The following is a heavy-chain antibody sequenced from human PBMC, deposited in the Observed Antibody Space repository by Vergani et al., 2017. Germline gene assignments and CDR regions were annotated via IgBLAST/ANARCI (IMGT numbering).Heavy chain of an antibody. CDR1: GLMFNNYG. V-gene: IGHV3-7*01. Sequence: VQLVESGGGVVQPGRSLRLSCETSGLMFNNYGMHWVRQAPGKGLEWVANIKPDEGEKYYVDSVKGRFTISRDNAKNSLYLQMNSLRAEGTAVYYCVRLAGYCSGGNCYSNFDYWGQGTLVTVSS. CDR3: VRLAGYCSGGNCYSNFDY. J-gene: IGHJ4*02. D-gene: IGHD2-15*01. CDR2: IKPDEGEK.